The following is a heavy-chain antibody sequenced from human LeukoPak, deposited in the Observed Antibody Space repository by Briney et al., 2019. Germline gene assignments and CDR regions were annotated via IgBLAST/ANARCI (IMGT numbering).Heavy chain of an antibody. CDR3: ARQETSGYLYYFDY. V-gene: IGHV3-7*05. J-gene: IGHJ4*02. CDR1: GFTFSTFW. CDR2: IKHDGSQK. Sequence: PGGSLRLSCAASGFTFSTFWMSWVRQAPGKGLEWVANIKHDGSQKYYVDSVKGRFTISRDNAKISLYLQMNSLRAEDTAVYYCARQETSGYLYYFDYWGQGTLVTVSS. D-gene: IGHD3-22*01.